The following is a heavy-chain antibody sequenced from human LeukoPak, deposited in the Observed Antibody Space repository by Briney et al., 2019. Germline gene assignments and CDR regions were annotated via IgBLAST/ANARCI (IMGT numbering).Heavy chain of an antibody. V-gene: IGHV1-18*01. Sequence: ASVKVSCKASGYTFTSYGIGWVRQAPGQGLEWMGWISAYNGNTNYAQKLQGRVTMTTDTSASTAFMELRSLRSDDTAVYYCARSNYYDSSGYSDYWGQGTLVTVSS. J-gene: IGHJ4*02. CDR3: ARSNYYDSSGYSDY. CDR1: GYTFTSYG. CDR2: ISAYNGNT. D-gene: IGHD3-22*01.